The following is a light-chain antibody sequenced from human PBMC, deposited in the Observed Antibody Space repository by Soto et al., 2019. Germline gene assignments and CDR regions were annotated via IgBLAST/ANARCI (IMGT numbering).Light chain of an antibody. V-gene: IGKV1-17*01. CDR2: SAS. CDR1: QAIGND. J-gene: IGKJ4*01. Sequence: DIQMTQSPSSLSASVGDRVTITCRASQAIGNDLGWYQQKPGKAPNRLIYSASRLQSGVPSRFSGSGSGTEFTLTISSLEPEDFAVYYCQQRSNWPPSLTFGGGTTVEIK. CDR3: QQRSNWPPSLT.